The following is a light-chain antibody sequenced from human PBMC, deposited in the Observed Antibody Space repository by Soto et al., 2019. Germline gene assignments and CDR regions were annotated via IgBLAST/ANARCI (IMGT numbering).Light chain of an antibody. CDR1: SGNIASNY. Sequence: NFMLTQPHSVSESPGKTLTISCTGSSGNIASNYVQWYQQRPGIAPTTVIYGDNQRPSGVPDRFSGSIDTSSNSASLTISGLRTEDEAAYYCQSYDSSSVIFGGGTKLTVL. CDR2: GDN. J-gene: IGLJ2*01. V-gene: IGLV6-57*02. CDR3: QSYDSSSVI.